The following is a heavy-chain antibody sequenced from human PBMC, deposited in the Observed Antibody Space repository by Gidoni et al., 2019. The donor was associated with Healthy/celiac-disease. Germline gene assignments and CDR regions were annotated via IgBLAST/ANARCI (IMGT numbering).Heavy chain of an antibody. V-gene: IGHV3-7*01. Sequence: EVQLVESGGGLVQPGGSLRLSCAASGFTFSSYWMSWVRQAPGKGLEWVANIKQDGSEKYYVDSVKGRFTISRDNAKNSLYLQMNSLRAEDTAVYYCASQPRDYYDSSGPDAFDIWGQGTMVTVSS. D-gene: IGHD3-22*01. J-gene: IGHJ3*02. CDR2: IKQDGSEK. CDR3: ASQPRDYYDSSGPDAFDI. CDR1: GFTFSSYW.